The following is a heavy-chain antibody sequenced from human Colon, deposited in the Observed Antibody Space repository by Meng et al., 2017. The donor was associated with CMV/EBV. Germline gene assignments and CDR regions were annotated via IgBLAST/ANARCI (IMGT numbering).Heavy chain of an antibody. CDR1: GAPIISSSYN. CDR2: VYYSGTS. J-gene: IGHJ6*02. V-gene: IGHV4-39*07. CDR3: ARESREVGMVGYFYSGMDV. Sequence: SETLSLTCTVSGAPIISSSYNWGWIRQPPGKGLEWIGNVYYSGTSDYNPSLSSRVTISVDTSKNQFSLRLNSVTAADTAVYYCARESREVGMVGYFYSGMDVWGQGTTVTVSS. D-gene: IGHD2-15*01.